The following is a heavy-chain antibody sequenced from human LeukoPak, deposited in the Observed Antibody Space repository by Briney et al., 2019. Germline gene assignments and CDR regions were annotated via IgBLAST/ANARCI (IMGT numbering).Heavy chain of an antibody. Sequence: GGSLRLSCAASGFTFSSYAMTWVRQAPGKGLEWGSTISGSGDIIYYADSVKGRFTISRDNPKNTLYLQMNSLRAEDTAVYYCAELGITMIGGVWGKGTTVTVSS. CDR3: AELGITMIGGV. CDR1: GFTFSSYA. V-gene: IGHV3-23*01. J-gene: IGHJ6*04. D-gene: IGHD3-10*02. CDR2: ISGSGDII.